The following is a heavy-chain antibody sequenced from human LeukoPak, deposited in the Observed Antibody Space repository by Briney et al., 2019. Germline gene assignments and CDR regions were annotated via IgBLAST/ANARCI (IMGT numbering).Heavy chain of an antibody. J-gene: IGHJ3*02. V-gene: IGHV1-2*02. D-gene: IGHD3-22*01. CDR2: INPNSGGT. Sequence: ASVKVSCKASGYTFTGYYMHWVRQAPGQGLEWTGWINPNSGGTNYAQKFQGRVTMTRDTSISTAYMELSRLRSDDTAVYYCARDRILYNYDSSGYYYDAFDIWGQGTMVTVSS. CDR1: GYTFTGYY. CDR3: ARDRILYNYDSSGYYYDAFDI.